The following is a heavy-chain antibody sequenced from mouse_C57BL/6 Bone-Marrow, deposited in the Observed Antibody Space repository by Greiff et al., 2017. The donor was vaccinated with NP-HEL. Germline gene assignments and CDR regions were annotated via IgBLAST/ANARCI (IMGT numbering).Heavy chain of an antibody. D-gene: IGHD1-1*01. Sequence: VKLQESGPELVKPGASVKISCKASGYAFSSSWMDWVKQRPGKGLEWIGRIYPGDGDTNYNGKFRGKATLTADKSSSTAYMQLSSLTSEDSAVYFCARWGFITTVVDGYWGQGTTLTVSS. CDR2: IYPGDGDT. V-gene: IGHV1-82*01. CDR3: ARWGFITTVVDGY. CDR1: GYAFSSSW. J-gene: IGHJ2*01.